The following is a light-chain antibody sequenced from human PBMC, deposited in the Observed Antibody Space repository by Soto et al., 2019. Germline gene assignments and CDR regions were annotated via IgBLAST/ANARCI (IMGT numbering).Light chain of an antibody. Sequence: EIVLTQSPGTLSLSPGERATLSCRASQSVSSSYLAWYQQKPGQAPRLLIYGASSRATGITDRFSGSGSGTDFTVTISRLEPEDLAVYYCQQDGSSPGTFGQGTKVEIK. V-gene: IGKV3-20*01. J-gene: IGKJ1*01. CDR1: QSVSSSY. CDR2: GAS. CDR3: QQDGSSPGT.